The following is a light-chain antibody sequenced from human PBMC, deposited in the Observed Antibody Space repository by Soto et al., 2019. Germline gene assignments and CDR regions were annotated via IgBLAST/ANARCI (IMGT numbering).Light chain of an antibody. CDR1: QSISSY. Sequence: DVQMTQSPSSLSASVGDRVTITCRASQSISSYLNWYQQKPGKAPMLLIYAASSLQSGVPSRFSGSGSGTDFTLTISSLQPEDFANYYCQQSYSAPFTFGGGTKVEIK. V-gene: IGKV1-39*01. CDR3: QQSYSAPFT. CDR2: AAS. J-gene: IGKJ4*01.